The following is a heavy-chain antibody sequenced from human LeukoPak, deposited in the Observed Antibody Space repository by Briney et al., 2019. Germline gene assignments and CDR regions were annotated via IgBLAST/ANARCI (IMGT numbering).Heavy chain of an antibody. CDR3: AGHSGSYFDGTFDY. D-gene: IGHD1-26*01. CDR1: GFTFSDYY. Sequence: GGSLRLSCAASGFTFSDYYMSWIRQAPGKGLEWVSYISSSGSTIYYADSVKSRFTISRDNAKNSLYLQMNSLRAEDTAVYYCAGHSGSYFDGTFDYWGQGTLVTVSS. V-gene: IGHV3-11*01. CDR2: ISSSGSTI. J-gene: IGHJ4*02.